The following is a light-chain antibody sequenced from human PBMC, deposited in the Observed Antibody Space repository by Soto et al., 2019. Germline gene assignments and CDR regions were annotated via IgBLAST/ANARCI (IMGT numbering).Light chain of an antibody. CDR2: GAS. V-gene: IGKV3-20*01. Sequence: EIVLTQSPGTLSLSPGERATLSCRASQSVSSSYLAWYQQKPGQAPRLLIYGASSRATGFPDRFSGSGSGKEFPLTISRLEPEDFAVYYCQQYGSSPGTFGQGTKVEIK. CDR1: QSVSSSY. CDR3: QQYGSSPGT. J-gene: IGKJ1*01.